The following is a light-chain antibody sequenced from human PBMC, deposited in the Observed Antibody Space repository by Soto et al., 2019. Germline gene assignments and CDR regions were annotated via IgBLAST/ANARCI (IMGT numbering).Light chain of an antibody. CDR2: AAS. Sequence: EVVLTQSPGTLSLSPGERATLSCRASQSVSSSFLAWYQQKPGQAPRLLIPAASTGSTGIPVRFRGSGSGTDFTLSISSLEPEDSAVYFCHQYADSPQTFGQGTKVEIK. CDR3: HQYADSPQT. CDR1: QSVSSSF. V-gene: IGKV3-20*01. J-gene: IGKJ2*01.